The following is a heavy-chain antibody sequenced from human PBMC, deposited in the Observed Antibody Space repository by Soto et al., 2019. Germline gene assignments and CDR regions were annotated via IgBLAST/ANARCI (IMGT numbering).Heavy chain of an antibody. V-gene: IGHV4-30-4*01. CDR3: ARARFGDYEPYYYYGLDV. D-gene: IGHD4-17*01. Sequence: PSETLSLTCTVSGGSVNSGDYFWTWIRQPPGKGLEWIGSIYYSGTTSYNPSLKRRLTISLDTSKNQFSLNLSSVTAADTAVYFCARARFGDYEPYYYYGLDVWGQGTTVTVSS. CDR1: GGSVNSGDYF. J-gene: IGHJ6*02. CDR2: IYYSGTT.